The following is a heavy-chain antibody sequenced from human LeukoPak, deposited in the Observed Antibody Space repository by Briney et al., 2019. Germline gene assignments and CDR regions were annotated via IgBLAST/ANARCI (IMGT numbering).Heavy chain of an antibody. J-gene: IGHJ6*03. CDR2: IYYSGST. V-gene: IGHV4-59*01. CDR1: GGSISSYY. Sequence: SETLPLTCTVSGGSISSYYWSWIRQPPGKGLEWIGYIYYSGSTNYNPSLKRRVTISVDTSKNQFSLKLSSVTAADTAVYYCARAPRTPRYCSSTSCYHGGYYYYYYMDVWGKGTTVTVSS. CDR3: ARAPRTPRYCSSTSCYHGGYYYYYYMDV. D-gene: IGHD2-2*01.